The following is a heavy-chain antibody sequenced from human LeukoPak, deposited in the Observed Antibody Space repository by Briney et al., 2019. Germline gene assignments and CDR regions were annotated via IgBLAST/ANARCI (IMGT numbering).Heavy chain of an antibody. CDR3: ARRGITYSSSFFAY. Sequence: SETLSLTCTVSGDSIGSSNYYWACVRQPPGKGLEWLGSIFYSGSTYYNPSLKSRVTISVDTSKNQFSLNLHSVTAADTATYYCARRGITYSSSFFAYWGQGTLVTVSS. J-gene: IGHJ4*02. D-gene: IGHD6-13*01. CDR2: IFYSGST. CDR1: GDSIGSSNYY. V-gene: IGHV4-39*01.